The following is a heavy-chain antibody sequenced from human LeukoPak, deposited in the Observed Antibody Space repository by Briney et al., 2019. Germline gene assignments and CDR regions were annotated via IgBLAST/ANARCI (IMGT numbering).Heavy chain of an antibody. D-gene: IGHD3-16*01. CDR1: GYTFTSYY. V-gene: IGHV1-18*04. Sequence: ASVKVSCEASGYTFTSYYIHWVRQAPGQGLEWMGWISAYNGNTNYAQKLQGRVTMTTDTSTSTAYMELRSLRSDDTAVYYCARYESRSWGYYFDYWGQGTLVTVSS. CDR2: ISAYNGNT. CDR3: ARYESRSWGYYFDY. J-gene: IGHJ4*02.